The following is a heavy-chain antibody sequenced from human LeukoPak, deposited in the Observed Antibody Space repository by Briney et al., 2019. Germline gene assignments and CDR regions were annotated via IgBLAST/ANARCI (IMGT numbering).Heavy chain of an antibody. J-gene: IGHJ5*02. D-gene: IGHD2-2*01. Sequence: GGSLRLSCAASGFTFSSYSMHWVRQAPGKGLEWVAVISYDGSNKYYADSVKGRFTISRDNSKNTLYLQMNSLRAEDTAVYYCAKAYCSSTSCPPPSVPLDPWGQGTLVTVSS. CDR1: GFTFSSYS. V-gene: IGHV3-30*18. CDR2: ISYDGSNK. CDR3: AKAYCSSTSCPPPSVPLDP.